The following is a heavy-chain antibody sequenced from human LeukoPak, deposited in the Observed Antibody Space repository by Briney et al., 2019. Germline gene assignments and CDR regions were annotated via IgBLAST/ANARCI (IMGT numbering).Heavy chain of an antibody. D-gene: IGHD3-9*01. CDR1: GGSFSGYY. Sequence: SETLSLTCAVYGGSFSGYYWSWIRQPPGKGLEWIGEINHSGSTNYNPSLKSRVTISVDTSKNQFSLKLSSVTAADTAVYYCAGGAGYYPGNEYYYYYGMDVWGQGTTVTVSS. V-gene: IGHV4-34*01. CDR2: INHSGST. J-gene: IGHJ6*02. CDR3: AGGAGYYPGNEYYYYYGMDV.